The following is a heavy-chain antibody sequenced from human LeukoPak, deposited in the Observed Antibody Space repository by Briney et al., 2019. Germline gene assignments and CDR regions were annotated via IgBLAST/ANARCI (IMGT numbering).Heavy chain of an antibody. Sequence: SSETLSLTCTVSGYSISSGYYWGWIRQPPGKGLEWIGSVYYSGSTYSNPSLKSRVILSVDTPKNQISLKLNSVIAADTAVYYCARSLAYAYCGGDCQGAFDIWGQGTMVTVSS. CDR2: VYYSGST. J-gene: IGHJ3*02. V-gene: IGHV4-38-2*02. CDR1: GYSISSGYY. D-gene: IGHD2-21*02. CDR3: ARSLAYAYCGGDCQGAFDI.